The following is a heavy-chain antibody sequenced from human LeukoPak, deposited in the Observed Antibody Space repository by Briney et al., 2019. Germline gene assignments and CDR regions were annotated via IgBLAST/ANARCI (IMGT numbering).Heavy chain of an antibody. J-gene: IGHJ2*01. V-gene: IGHV3-66*01. CDR1: GFTVSSNY. CDR2: IYSGGST. D-gene: IGHD3-22*01. CDR3: ARGGSGYLWYFDL. Sequence: PGGSLRLSCAASGFTVSSNYMSWVRQAPGKGLEWVSVIYSGGSTYYADSVKGRFTISRDNSKNTLYLQMHSLGAEDTAVYSCARGGSGYLWYFDLWGRGTLLTVSS.